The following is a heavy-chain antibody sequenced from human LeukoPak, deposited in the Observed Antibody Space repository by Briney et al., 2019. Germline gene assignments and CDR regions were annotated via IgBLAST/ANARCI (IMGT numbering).Heavy chain of an antibody. V-gene: IGHV1-24*01. CDR3: ATVGEYYDFWSAPGFAFDI. Sequence: ASVKVSCKVSGYTLTELSMHWVRQAPGKGLEWMGGFDPEDGETIYAQKFQGRVTMTEDTSTDTAYMELSSLRSEDTAVYYCATVGEYYDFWSAPGFAFDIWGQGTMVTVSS. J-gene: IGHJ3*02. CDR2: FDPEDGET. D-gene: IGHD3-3*01. CDR1: GYTLTELS.